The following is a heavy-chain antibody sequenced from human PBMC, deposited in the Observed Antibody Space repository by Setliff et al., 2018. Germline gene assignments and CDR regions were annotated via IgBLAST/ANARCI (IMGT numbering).Heavy chain of an antibody. V-gene: IGHV4-61*09. D-gene: IGHD2-2*01. CDR2: IYSSGST. Sequence: SETLSLTCTVSGGSISSGSYYWSWIRQPAGKGLEWIGHIYSSGSTNYNPSLKSRVTISVDTSKNQFSLKLSSVTAADTAVYYCATNPYQLLNFDYWGQGTLVTVSS. CDR3: ATNPYQLLNFDY. J-gene: IGHJ4*02. CDR1: GGSISSGSYY.